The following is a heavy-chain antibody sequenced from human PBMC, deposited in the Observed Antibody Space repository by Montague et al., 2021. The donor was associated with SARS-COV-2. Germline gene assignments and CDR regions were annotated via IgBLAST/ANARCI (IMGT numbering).Heavy chain of an antibody. D-gene: IGHD3-3*01. CDR3: ARDPWRITIFGVVTRYGMDV. Sequence: SETLSLTCTVSGGSVSSGSYYWSWIRQPPGKGLEWIGYIYYSGSTNYNPSLKSRVTISVDTSKNQFSLKLSSVTAADTAVYYCARDPWRITIFGVVTRYGMDVWGQETTVTVS. CDR2: IYYSGST. J-gene: IGHJ6*02. CDR1: GGSVSSGSYY. V-gene: IGHV4-61*01.